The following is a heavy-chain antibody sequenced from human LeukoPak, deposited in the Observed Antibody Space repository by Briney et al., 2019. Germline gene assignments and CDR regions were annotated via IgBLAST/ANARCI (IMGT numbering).Heavy chain of an antibody. CDR2: FSNSGDTT. V-gene: IGHV3-23*01. CDR1: GFTFNNFA. CDR3: AKVVWASGSPDY. D-gene: IGHD3-10*01. J-gene: IGHJ4*02. Sequence: GGSLRLSCAASGFTFNNFAMSWVRQAPGKGPELVSSFSNSGDTTYYADSVKGRFTISRDNSKNTLYLQMNSLRAEDTALYYCAKVVWASGSPDYWGQGTLVTVSS.